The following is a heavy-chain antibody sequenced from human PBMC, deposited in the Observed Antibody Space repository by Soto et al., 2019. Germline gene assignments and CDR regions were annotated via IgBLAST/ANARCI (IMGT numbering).Heavy chain of an antibody. CDR1: VGTFSSYA. Sequence: QVQLVQSGAEVKKPGSSVKVSCKASVGTFSSYAISWVRQAPGQGLEWMGGIISILGTANYAQKIQGRVTIPADESTSTAYMELSSLRSEDAAVYYCARSYGGNLVDPFDYWGQGTLVTVSS. CDR2: IISILGTA. CDR3: ARSYGGNLVDPFDY. J-gene: IGHJ4*02. D-gene: IGHD4-17*01. V-gene: IGHV1-69*12.